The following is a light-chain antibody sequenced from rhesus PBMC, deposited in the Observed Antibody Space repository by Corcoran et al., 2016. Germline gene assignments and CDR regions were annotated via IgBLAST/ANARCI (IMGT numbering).Light chain of an antibody. CDR2: VAS. J-gene: IGKJ3*01. CDR1: QSVSSS. CDR3: QKYSSSPFT. Sequence: QVILTQSPATLSLSPGERATLSCRASQSVSSSLAWYQQKPGQAPRLLIYVASSRATGIPDRFSGSGSGTEFTLPISSLDPEDFAVYYCQKYSSSPFTFGPGTKLDIK. V-gene: IGKV3-53*02.